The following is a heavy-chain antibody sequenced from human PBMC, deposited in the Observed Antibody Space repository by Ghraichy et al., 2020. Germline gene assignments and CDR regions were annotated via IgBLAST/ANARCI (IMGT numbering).Heavy chain of an antibody. V-gene: IGHV2-5*02. Sequence: SGPTLVKPTQTLTLTCTFSGFSLSTSGVGVGWIRQPPGKALEWLALIYWDDDKRYSPSLKSRLTITKDTSKNQVVLTMTNMDPVDTATYYCAHSTTYYYDSSGYLQITPVPTPFYWGQGTLVTVSS. D-gene: IGHD3-22*01. CDR2: IYWDDDK. CDR1: GFSLSTSGVG. CDR3: AHSTTYYYDSSGYLQITPVPTPFY. J-gene: IGHJ4*02.